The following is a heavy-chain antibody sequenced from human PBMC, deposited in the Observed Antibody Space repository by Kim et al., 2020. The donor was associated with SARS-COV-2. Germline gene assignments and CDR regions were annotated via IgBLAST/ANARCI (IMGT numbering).Heavy chain of an antibody. CDR1: GFTFDDYA. CDR3: ATPWDSSGWDYYGMDV. Sequence: GGSLRLSCAASGFTFDDYAMHWVRQAPGKGLEWVSGISWNSGSIGYADSVKGRFTISRDNAKNSLYLQMNSLRAEDTALYYCATPWDSSGWDYYGMDVWG. V-gene: IGHV3-9*01. J-gene: IGHJ6*01. D-gene: IGHD6-19*01. CDR2: ISWNSGSI.